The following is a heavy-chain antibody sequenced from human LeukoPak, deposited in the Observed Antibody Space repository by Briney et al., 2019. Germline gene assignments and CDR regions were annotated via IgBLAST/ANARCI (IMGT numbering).Heavy chain of an antibody. V-gene: IGHV3-30-3*01. Sequence: PGRSLRLSCAASGFTFSSYAMHWVRQAPGKGLEWVAVISYDGSNKYYADSVKGRFTISRDNSKNTLYLQMNSLRAEDTAVYYCARKAQSSSWSRFDYWGQGTLVTVSS. D-gene: IGHD6-13*01. CDR1: GFTFSSYA. CDR2: ISYDGSNK. J-gene: IGHJ4*02. CDR3: ARKAQSSSWSRFDY.